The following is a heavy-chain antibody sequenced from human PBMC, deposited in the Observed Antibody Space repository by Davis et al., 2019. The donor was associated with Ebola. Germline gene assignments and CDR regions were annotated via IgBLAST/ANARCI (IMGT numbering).Heavy chain of an antibody. V-gene: IGHV3-21*01. Sequence: GESLKISCAASGFTFSSYSMNWVRQAPGKGLEWVSSISSSSSYIYYADSVKGRFTISRDNAKNSLYLQMNSLRAEDTAVYYCARDRANWNLPFDYWGQGTLVTVSS. CDR1: GFTFSSYS. CDR2: ISSSSSYI. J-gene: IGHJ4*02. D-gene: IGHD1-1*01. CDR3: ARDRANWNLPFDY.